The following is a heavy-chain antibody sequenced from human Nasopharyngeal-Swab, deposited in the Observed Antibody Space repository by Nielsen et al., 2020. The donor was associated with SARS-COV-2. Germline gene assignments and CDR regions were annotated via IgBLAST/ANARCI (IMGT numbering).Heavy chain of an antibody. D-gene: IGHD3-16*01. CDR2: ISTSGSTI. CDR1: GFTFSDYY. Sequence: GASLQISCAASGFTFSDYYMSWIRQAPGKGLEWVSYISTSGSTISFADSVKGRFTISRDNAKNSLYLQMNSLRAEDTAVYYCARPRGGWAFDIWGQGTMVTVSS. CDR3: ARPRGGWAFDI. J-gene: IGHJ3*02. V-gene: IGHV3-11*01.